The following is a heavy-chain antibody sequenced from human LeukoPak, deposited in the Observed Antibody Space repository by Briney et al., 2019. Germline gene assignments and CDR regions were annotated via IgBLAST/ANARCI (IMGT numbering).Heavy chain of an antibody. CDR2: INSDGSST. J-gene: IGHJ5*02. Sequence: GGTLRLSCAASGFTFSSYWMHWVRQAPGKGLVWVSRINSDGSSTSYADSVKGRFTISRDNAKNTLYLQMNSLRAEDTAVYYCARGLRYSYGYWFDPWGQGTLVTVSS. D-gene: IGHD5-18*01. V-gene: IGHV3-74*01. CDR3: ARGLRYSYGYWFDP. CDR1: GFTFSSYW.